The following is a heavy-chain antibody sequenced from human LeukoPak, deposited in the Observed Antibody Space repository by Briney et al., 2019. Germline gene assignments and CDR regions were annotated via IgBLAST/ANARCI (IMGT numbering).Heavy chain of an antibody. Sequence: GGSLRLSCAVSGFTFSSHSMSWARQAPGKGLECVATIGLDGAQKDFVDSVKGRFTLSRDNAKNSLFLEMNRLRVEDTAVYYCARWRGLQSEFDCWGQGTLVTVSS. V-gene: IGHV3-7*01. CDR3: ARWRGLQSEFDC. CDR2: IGLDGAQK. J-gene: IGHJ4*02. CDR1: GFTFSSHS. D-gene: IGHD5-24*01.